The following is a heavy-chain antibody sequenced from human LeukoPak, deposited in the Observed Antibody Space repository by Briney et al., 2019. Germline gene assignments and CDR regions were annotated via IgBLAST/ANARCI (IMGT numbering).Heavy chain of an antibody. CDR1: GYTFTSYD. J-gene: IGHJ4*02. CDR3: ARDGFIAVGFDY. CDR2: MNPNSGNT. V-gene: IGHV1-8*01. D-gene: IGHD6-19*01. Sequence: ASVKVSCKASGYTFTSYDINWVRQATGQGLEWMGWMNPNSGNTGYAQKFQGRVTMTRNTSISTAYMELSSLRSEDTAVYYCARDGFIAVGFDYWGQGTLVTVSP.